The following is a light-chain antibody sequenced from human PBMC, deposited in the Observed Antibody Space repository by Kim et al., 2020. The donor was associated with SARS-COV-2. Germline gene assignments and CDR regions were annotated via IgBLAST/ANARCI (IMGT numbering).Light chain of an antibody. V-gene: IGKV1-5*03. Sequence: DIQMTQSPSTLSASVGDRVTITCRASQNINTWLAWYQQKPGKAPKLLVYKASYLESGVPSRFSGSGSGTEFTLIISSLQPDDFATYFCQQYEIYSTFGRGNKVDIK. CDR3: QQYEIYST. CDR2: KAS. J-gene: IGKJ1*01. CDR1: QNINTW.